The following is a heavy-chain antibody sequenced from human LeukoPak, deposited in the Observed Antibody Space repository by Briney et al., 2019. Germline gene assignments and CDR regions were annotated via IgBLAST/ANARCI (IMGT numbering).Heavy chain of an antibody. V-gene: IGHV3-66*01. Sequence: PGGSLRLSCAASGFTVSSNYMSWVRQAPGKGLEWVSVIYSGGSTYYADSVKGRFTISRDNSKNTLYLQMNSLRAEDTAVYYCAREGSNSDYYYGMDVWGQGTTVTVSS. CDR3: AREGSNSDYYYGMDV. CDR2: IYSGGST. CDR1: GFTVSSNY. D-gene: IGHD4-11*01. J-gene: IGHJ6*02.